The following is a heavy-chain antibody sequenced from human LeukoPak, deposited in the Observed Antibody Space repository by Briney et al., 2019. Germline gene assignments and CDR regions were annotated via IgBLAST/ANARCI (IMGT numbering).Heavy chain of an antibody. D-gene: IGHD3-3*01. CDR3: ARESGDYDFWSGYYRGAFDY. V-gene: IGHV4-34*01. Sequence: SETLSLTCAVYGGSFSGYYWSWIRQPPGKGLEWVGEINNSGSTNYNPSLKSRVTISVDTSKNHFSLKQSSVTAADTAVYYCARESGDYDFWSGYYRGAFDYWGQGTLVTVSS. J-gene: IGHJ4*02. CDR2: INNSGST. CDR1: GGSFSGYY.